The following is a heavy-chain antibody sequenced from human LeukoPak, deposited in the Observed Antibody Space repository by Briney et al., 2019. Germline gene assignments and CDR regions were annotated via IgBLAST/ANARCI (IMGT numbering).Heavy chain of an antibody. D-gene: IGHD4-23*01. Sequence: GGSLRLSCVVSGFTLSTNYMSWVRQAPGKGLEWVSLIYSGGSTYYADSVKGRFTISRDNSKNTLYLQMNSLRAEDTAVYYCARRAGGYSHPYDYWGQGTLVTVSS. V-gene: IGHV3-53*01. J-gene: IGHJ4*02. CDR2: IYSGGST. CDR1: GFTLSTNY. CDR3: ARRAGGYSHPYDY.